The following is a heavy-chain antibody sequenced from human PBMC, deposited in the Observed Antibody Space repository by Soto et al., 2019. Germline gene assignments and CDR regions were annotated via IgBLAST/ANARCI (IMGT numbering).Heavy chain of an antibody. CDR2: INPNSGGK. CDR1: GYTFTGYY. V-gene: IGHV1-2*01. CDR3: ARGLYSGSYYPFDY. D-gene: IGHD1-26*01. Sequence: ASVKVSCKASGYTFTGYYMHWVRQAPGQGIEWMGGINPNSGGKNYAKKFQGRVTITRDKSTSTAYMELSSLRSEDTVVYYCARGLYSGSYYPFDYWGQGTLVTVSS. J-gene: IGHJ4*02.